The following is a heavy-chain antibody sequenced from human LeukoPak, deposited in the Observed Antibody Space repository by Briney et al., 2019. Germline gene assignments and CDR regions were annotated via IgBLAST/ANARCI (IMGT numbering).Heavy chain of an antibody. CDR3: AKEGGAYGEGYYFDY. J-gene: IGHJ4*02. CDR1: GFTFSSYG. D-gene: IGHD4-17*01. CDR2: ISYDGSNK. Sequence: GGSLRLSCAASGFTFSSYGMPWVRQAPGKGLEWVAVISYDGSNKYYADSVKGRFTISRDNSKNTLYLQMNSLRAEDTAVYYCAKEGGAYGEGYYFDYWGQGTLVTVS. V-gene: IGHV3-30*18.